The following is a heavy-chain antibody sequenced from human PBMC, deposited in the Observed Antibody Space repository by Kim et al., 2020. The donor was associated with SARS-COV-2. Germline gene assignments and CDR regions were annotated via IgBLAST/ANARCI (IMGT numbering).Heavy chain of an antibody. CDR2: ISGSGGST. V-gene: IGHV3-23*01. D-gene: IGHD3-10*01. CDR1: GFTFSSYA. CDR3: AKDSSPVLWFGELSFDY. J-gene: IGHJ4*02. Sequence: GGSLRLSCAASGFTFSSYAMSWVRQAPGKGLEWVSAISGSGGSTYYADSVKGRFTISRDNSKNTLYLQMNSLRAEDTAVYYCAKDSSPVLWFGELSFDYWGQGTLVTVSS.